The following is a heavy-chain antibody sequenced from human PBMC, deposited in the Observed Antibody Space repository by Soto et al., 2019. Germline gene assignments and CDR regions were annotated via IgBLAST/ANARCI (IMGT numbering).Heavy chain of an antibody. J-gene: IGHJ4*02. CDR1: GFTFDGVA. D-gene: IGHD2-15*01. CDR2: IGRNSGAV. CDR3: AKGLRMFVRAFFDN. V-gene: IGHV3-9*01. Sequence: DVPLVESGGGLVQPGRSLRLSCAASGFTFDGVAMHWVRQTPGRGLEWVYSIGRNSGAVAYADSVKGRFSISRDDARKTVYLQMNSLRPEDTALYFWAKGLRMFVRAFFDNWGQGTRVSVSS.